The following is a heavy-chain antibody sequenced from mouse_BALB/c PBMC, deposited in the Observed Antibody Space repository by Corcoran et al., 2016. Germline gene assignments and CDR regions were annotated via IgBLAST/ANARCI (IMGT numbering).Heavy chain of an antibody. CDR1: GYTFSSYW. CDR2: ILPGSGST. Sequence: QVQLQQSGAELMKHGASVKISCKATGYTFSSYWIEWVKQRPGHGLEWIGEILPGSGSTNYNEKFKGKATFTADTSSNTAYMQLSSLTSDDSAVYYCARRVYAMDYWGQGTSVTVSS. J-gene: IGHJ4*01. V-gene: IGHV1-9*01. CDR3: ARRVYAMDY.